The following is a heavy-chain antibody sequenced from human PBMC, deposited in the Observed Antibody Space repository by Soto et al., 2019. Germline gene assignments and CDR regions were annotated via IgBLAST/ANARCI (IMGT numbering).Heavy chain of an antibody. Sequence: KQSQTLSLTCAVYGGSFSGYYWSWIRHPPGKGLEWIGEINHSGSTNYNPSLKSRVTISVDTSKNQFSLKLSSVTAADTAVYYCARGAVNGGAFDIWGQGTMVTVSS. CDR2: INHSGST. D-gene: IGHD4-17*01. V-gene: IGHV4-34*01. J-gene: IGHJ3*02. CDR3: ARGAVNGGAFDI. CDR1: GGSFSGYY.